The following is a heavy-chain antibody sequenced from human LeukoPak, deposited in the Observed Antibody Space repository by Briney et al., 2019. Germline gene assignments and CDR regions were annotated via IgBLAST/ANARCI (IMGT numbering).Heavy chain of an antibody. CDR1: GGSVSTYY. CDR2: FFTSGTSGTT. Sequence: PSQTLSLTCTVSGGSVSTYYWSWIRQPAGKGLEFIGRFFTSGTSGTTNYNPSLKSRVTMSLDTSKNQFSLKLSSVTAADTAVYYCARDLGGYSDGSYYYYMDVWGKGTTVTVSS. J-gene: IGHJ6*03. V-gene: IGHV4-4*07. CDR3: ARDLGGYSDGSYYYYMDV. D-gene: IGHD5-18*01.